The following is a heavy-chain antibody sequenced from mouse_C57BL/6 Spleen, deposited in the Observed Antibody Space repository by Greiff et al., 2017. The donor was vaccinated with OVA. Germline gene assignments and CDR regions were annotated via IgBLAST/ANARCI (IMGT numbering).Heavy chain of an antibody. D-gene: IGHD2-5*01. CDR1: GYAFSSSW. CDR2: IYPGDGDT. CDR3: AREGDDYSNLYFDV. V-gene: IGHV1-82*01. Sequence: VQRVESGPELVKPGASVKISCKASGYAFSSSWMNWVKQRPGKGLEWIGRIYPGDGDTNYNGKFKGKATLTADKSSSTAYMQLSSLTSEDSAVYFCAREGDDYSNLYFDVWGTGTTVTVSS. J-gene: IGHJ1*03.